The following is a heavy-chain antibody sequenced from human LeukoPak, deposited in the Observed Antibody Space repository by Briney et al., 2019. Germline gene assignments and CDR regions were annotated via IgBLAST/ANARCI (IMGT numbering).Heavy chain of an antibody. CDR1: GYSISSGYY. J-gene: IGHJ4*02. Sequence: SETLSLTCTVSGYSISSGYYWGWIRQPPGKGLEWIGYIYCSGSTNYNPSLKSRVTISVDTSKNQFSLKLSSVTAADTAVYYCARARSDGDYPRPFDYWGQGTLVTVSS. CDR3: ARARSDGDYPRPFDY. D-gene: IGHD4-17*01. CDR2: IYCSGST. V-gene: IGHV4-61*01.